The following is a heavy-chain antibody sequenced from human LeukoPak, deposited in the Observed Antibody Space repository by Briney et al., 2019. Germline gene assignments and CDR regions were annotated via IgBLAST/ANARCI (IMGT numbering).Heavy chain of an antibody. D-gene: IGHD3-10*01. CDR2: ISSNGGST. Sequence: GGSLRLSFAASGFTFSSYAMHWVRQAPGKGLEYVSAISSNGGSTYYANSVKGRFTISRDNSKNTLYLQMGSLRAEDMAVYYCARDLRGVISQAIFDYWGQGTLVTVSS. CDR1: GFTFSSYA. J-gene: IGHJ4*02. V-gene: IGHV3-64*01. CDR3: ARDLRGVISQAIFDY.